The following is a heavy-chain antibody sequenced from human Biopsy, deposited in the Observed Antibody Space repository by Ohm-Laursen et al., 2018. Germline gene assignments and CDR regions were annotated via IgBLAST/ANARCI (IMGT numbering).Heavy chain of an antibody. Sequence: TLSLTCTVSSGSIRTGDYYWTWIRQQPGKGLEWIGSIYYSGNTKYNPSLQSRLSMSVDTSKNQFSLKLSSVTAADTAMYYCAAYYYDSSGYFYAFHYWGQGTLVTVSS. CDR2: IYYSGNT. CDR1: SGSIRTGDYY. J-gene: IGHJ4*02. D-gene: IGHD3-22*01. V-gene: IGHV4-31*03. CDR3: AAYYYDSSGYFYAFHY.